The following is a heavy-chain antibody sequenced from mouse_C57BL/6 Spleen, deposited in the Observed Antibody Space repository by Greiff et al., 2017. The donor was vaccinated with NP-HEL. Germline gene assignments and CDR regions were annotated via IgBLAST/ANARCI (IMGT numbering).Heavy chain of an antibody. CDR2: INTNYGTT. CDR3: ARNCNNYDWFAY. Sequence: VQLKQSGPELVKPGASVKISCKASGYSFTDYNMNWVKQSNGKSLEWIGVINTNYGTTSYNQMFKGKAILTEDHSSSTTYMQLNSLTSEDSAVYYCARNCNNYDWFAYWGQGTLVTVSA. V-gene: IGHV1-39*01. CDR1: GYSFTDYN. D-gene: IGHD2-12*01. J-gene: IGHJ3*01.